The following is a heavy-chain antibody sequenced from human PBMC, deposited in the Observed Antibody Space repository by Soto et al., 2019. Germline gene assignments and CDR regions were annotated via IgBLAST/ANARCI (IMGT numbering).Heavy chain of an antibody. V-gene: IGHV1-69*13. CDR3: ARDRQMHCSGGSCHGNYYYYGMDV. CDR2: IIPIFGTA. J-gene: IGHJ6*02. D-gene: IGHD2-15*01. Sequence: SVKVPCKASGGTFSSYAISWVRQAPGQGLEWMGGIIPIFGTANYAQKFQGRVTITADESTSTAYMELSSLRSEDTAVYYCARDRQMHCSGGSCHGNYYYYGMDVWGQGTTVTVSS. CDR1: GGTFSSYA.